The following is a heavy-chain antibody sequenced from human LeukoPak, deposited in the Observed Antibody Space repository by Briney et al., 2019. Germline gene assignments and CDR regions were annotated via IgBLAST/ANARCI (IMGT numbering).Heavy chain of an antibody. CDR2: TGLESVHT. V-gene: IGHV3-23*01. J-gene: IGHJ4*02. D-gene: IGHD3-10*01. CDR1: RFTFTRHA. CDR3: VRGDDIGKHPTRAYYFDI. Sequence: GGSLRLSCAASRFTFTRHAMSWVRQAPGKGLEWVSTTGLESVHTLCADSVQGRFTVSRDDSRNTLDLQMDNLTVDDTAIYYCVRGDDIGKHPTRAYYFDIWGQGTLVSVSS.